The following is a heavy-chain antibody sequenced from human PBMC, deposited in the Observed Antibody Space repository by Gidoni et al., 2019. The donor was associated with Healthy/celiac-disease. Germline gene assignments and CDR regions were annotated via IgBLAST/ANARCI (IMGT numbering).Heavy chain of an antibody. V-gene: IGHV3-21*01. CDR1: GWTFSSYS. D-gene: IGHD5-12*01. CDR2: ISSLSSYI. CDR3: ARESDICMVAT. J-gene: IGHJ4*02. Sequence: EVQLVESGGGLVKPGGSLRLSCAAYGWTFSSYSMNWVRHAQGKGLEWVSSISSLSSYIYYADSLKGRFTISRDNAKNPLYLQMNSLRAEDTAVYYCARESDICMVATWGQGTLVTVSS.